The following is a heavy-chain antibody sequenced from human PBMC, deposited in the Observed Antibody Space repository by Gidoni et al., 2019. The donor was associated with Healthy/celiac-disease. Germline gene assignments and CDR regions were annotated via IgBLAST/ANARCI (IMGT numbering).Heavy chain of an antibody. CDR1: GFSLSTSGVG. CDR3: AHRGSSGWSEYFQH. D-gene: IGHD6-19*01. Sequence: QLTLKESGPTLVKPTQTLTLPCTFSGFSLSTSGVGVGWLRQPPGKALEWLALIYWNDEKRYSPSLKSRLTITKETSKNQVVLTMTNMDPVDTATYYCAHRGSSGWSEYFQHWGQGTLVTVSS. J-gene: IGHJ1*01. CDR2: IYWNDEK. V-gene: IGHV2-5*01.